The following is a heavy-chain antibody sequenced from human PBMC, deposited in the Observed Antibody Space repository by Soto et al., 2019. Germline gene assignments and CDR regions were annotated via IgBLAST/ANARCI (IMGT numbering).Heavy chain of an antibody. CDR3: ASIRGVFGY. CDR1: GFSLSDLF. J-gene: IGHJ4*02. CDR2: TKDKAYSYTT. V-gene: IGHV3-72*01. D-gene: IGHD3-10*01. Sequence: EVQLVESGGDLVQPGGSLRLSCAASGFSLSDLFIDWVRQAPGKGLEWVGRTKDKAYSYTTEYAASVKGRFTISRDDSRNSLFLQMSSLTTEDTAMYYCASIRGVFGYWGQGTLVTVSS.